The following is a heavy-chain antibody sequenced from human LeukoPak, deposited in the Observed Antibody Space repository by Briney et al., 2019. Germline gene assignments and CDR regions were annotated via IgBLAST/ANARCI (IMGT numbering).Heavy chain of an antibody. CDR1: GYTFTGYY. Sequence: GASVKVSSKASGYTFTGYYMHWVRQAPGQGLEWMGWINPNSGGTNFAQKFQGRLTVTTDTSTSTVYMDLGSLRSEDTAVYYCATTPLVRGPLYYFDYWGQGPLVTVSA. CDR3: ATTPLVRGPLYYFDY. D-gene: IGHD3-10*01. J-gene: IGHJ4*02. V-gene: IGHV1-2*02. CDR2: INPNSGGT.